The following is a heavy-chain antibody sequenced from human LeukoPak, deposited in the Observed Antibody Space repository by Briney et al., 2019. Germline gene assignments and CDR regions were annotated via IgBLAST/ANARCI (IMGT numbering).Heavy chain of an antibody. CDR1: GGSISSYY. V-gene: IGHV4-4*07. CDR3: ARDYDSSGYPLGWFDP. D-gene: IGHD3-22*01. J-gene: IGHJ5*02. Sequence: SETLSLTCTVSGGSISSYYWSWIRQPAGKGLEWIGRIYTSGSTNYNPSLKSRVTISVDTSKNQFSLKLSSVTAADTAVYYCARDYDSSGYPLGWFDPWGQGTLVTVSS. CDR2: IYTSGST.